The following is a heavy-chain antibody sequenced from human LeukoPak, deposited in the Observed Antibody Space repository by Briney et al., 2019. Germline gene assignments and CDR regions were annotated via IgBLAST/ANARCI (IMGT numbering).Heavy chain of an antibody. D-gene: IGHD6-13*01. CDR2: ISSSSSTI. Sequence: GGSLRLSCAASGFTFSSYSMNWIRQAPGKGLEWVSYISSSSSTIYYADSVKGRFTISRDNAKNSLYLQMNSLRDEDTAVYYCARDQQQLASPLDYWVQGTLVTVSS. J-gene: IGHJ4*02. CDR3: ARDQQQLASPLDY. CDR1: GFTFSSYS. V-gene: IGHV3-48*02.